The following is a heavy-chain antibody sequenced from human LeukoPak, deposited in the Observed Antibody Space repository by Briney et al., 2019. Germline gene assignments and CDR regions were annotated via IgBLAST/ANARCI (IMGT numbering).Heavy chain of an antibody. CDR2: INPSGGST. Sequence: ASVKVSCKASGYTFTSYYMHWVRQAPGQGLEWMGIINPSGGSTSYAQKFQGRVTMTRDTSTSTVYMELSSLRSEDTAVYYCARDREVGATTAYYFDYWGQGTLVTVSS. V-gene: IGHV1-46*01. J-gene: IGHJ4*02. CDR3: ARDREVGATTAYYFDY. CDR1: GYTFTSYY. D-gene: IGHD1-26*01.